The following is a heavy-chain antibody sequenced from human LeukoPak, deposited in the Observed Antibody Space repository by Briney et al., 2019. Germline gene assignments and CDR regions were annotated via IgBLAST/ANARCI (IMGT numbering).Heavy chain of an antibody. CDR1: GLTFSSYS. CDR2: ISGSGATT. V-gene: IGHV3-23*01. D-gene: IGHD3-10*01. J-gene: IGHJ4*02. Sequence: PGGSLRLSCVASGLTFSSYSMYWVRRAPGKGLEWVSTISGSGATTFYADSVKGRFTISRDNAKNSLYLQMNSLRAEDTAIYYCAKDLVTGSLDYWGQGTLVTVSS. CDR3: AKDLVTGSLDY.